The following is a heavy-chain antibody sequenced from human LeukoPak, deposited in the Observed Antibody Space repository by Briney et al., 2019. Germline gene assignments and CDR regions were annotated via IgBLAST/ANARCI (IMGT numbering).Heavy chain of an antibody. D-gene: IGHD1-26*01. CDR3: ARDFSQWDYYFDY. Sequence: SVKVSCKASGGTFSSYAISWVRQAPGQGLEWMGRIIPILGIANYAQKFQGRVMITADKSTSTAYMELSSLRSEDTAVYYCARDFSQWDYYFDYWGQGTLVTVSS. J-gene: IGHJ4*02. CDR2: IIPILGIA. CDR1: GGTFSSYA. V-gene: IGHV1-69*04.